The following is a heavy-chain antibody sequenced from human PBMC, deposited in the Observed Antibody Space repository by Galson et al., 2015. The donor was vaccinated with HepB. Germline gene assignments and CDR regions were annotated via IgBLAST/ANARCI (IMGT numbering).Heavy chain of an antibody. CDR2: TSINSGNT. J-gene: IGHJ4*02. V-gene: IGHV1-18*04. CDR1: GYGFTSNG. Sequence: SVKVSCKASGYGFTSNGISWVRQAPGQGLEWLGWTSINSGNTNYAQRLQGRVTLTRDTSTNTAYMELRRLRSDDAAVYYCARDRLHSLDYWGQGTLVTVSS. CDR3: ARDRLHSLDY.